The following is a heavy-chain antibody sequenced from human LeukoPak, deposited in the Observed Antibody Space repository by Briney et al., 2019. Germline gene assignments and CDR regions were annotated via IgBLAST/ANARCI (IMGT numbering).Heavy chain of an antibody. CDR1: GGTFNNHA. D-gene: IGHD4-17*01. CDR2: IIPIFGTP. Sequence: SVKVSCKASGGTFNNHAISWVRQAPGQGLEWMGAIIPIFGTPNYPQNFQGRVTITADDSMSTVYMERSSVRSEDTAVYYCARLHGEYDPDWYFDLWGRGTLVTVSS. J-gene: IGHJ2*01. CDR3: ARLHGEYDPDWYFDL. V-gene: IGHV1-69*13.